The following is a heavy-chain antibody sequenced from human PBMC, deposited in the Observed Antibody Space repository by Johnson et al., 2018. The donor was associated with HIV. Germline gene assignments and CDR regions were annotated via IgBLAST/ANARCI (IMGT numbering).Heavy chain of an antibody. CDR3: ARGRSGILILDDAFDI. Sequence: VQLVESGGGLIQAGGSLRLSCAASGFTVTSHYMSWVRQAPGMGLEWVSVIYTGGNTYYANSVKDRFTISRDISKNTLYLEMNIMRAEDTAVYYCARGRSGILILDDAFDIWGLGTMVTVSS. D-gene: IGHD1-14*01. V-gene: IGHV3-66*01. J-gene: IGHJ3*02. CDR2: IYTGGNT. CDR1: GFTVTSHY.